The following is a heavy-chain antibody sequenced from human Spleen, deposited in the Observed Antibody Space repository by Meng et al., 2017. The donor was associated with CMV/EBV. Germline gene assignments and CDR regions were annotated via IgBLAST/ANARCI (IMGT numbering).Heavy chain of an antibody. Sequence: GGSLRLSCAASGFTFSSYWMHWVRQAPGKGLEWVSYISSSGSTIYYADSVKGRFTISRDNAKNSLYLQMDSLRAEDTAVYHCARDLDGGGYFDYWGQGTLVTVSS. CDR3: ARDLDGGGYFDY. D-gene: IGHD3-16*01. V-gene: IGHV3-48*04. J-gene: IGHJ4*02. CDR2: ISSSGSTI. CDR1: GFTFSSYW.